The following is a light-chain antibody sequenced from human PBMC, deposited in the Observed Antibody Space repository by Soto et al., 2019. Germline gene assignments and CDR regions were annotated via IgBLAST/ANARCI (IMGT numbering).Light chain of an antibody. V-gene: IGKV1-9*01. CDR3: LQLNSYPRT. CDR2: TAS. CDR1: QCISSY. J-gene: IGKJ1*01. Sequence: GGRVNITCRASQCISSYLACYQQKPGKAPKLLIYTASTLQSGVPSRFSGSGSGTDFTLTISSLQPDDFATYYCLQLNSYPRTFGQGTKVDI.